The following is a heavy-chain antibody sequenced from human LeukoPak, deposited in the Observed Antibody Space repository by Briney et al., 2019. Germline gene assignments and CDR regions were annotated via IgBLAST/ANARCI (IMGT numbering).Heavy chain of an antibody. D-gene: IGHD6-6*01. CDR2: ISHNGST. V-gene: IGHV4-59*01. Sequence: SETLSLTCSISGASNRSNYWSWIRRPPGKGLEWIGYISHNGSTNYNPSLKSRVTISVDTSRNQLSLNLTSVTAADTAVYYCARGGDIATPPCGFDYWGQGALVTVSS. J-gene: IGHJ4*02. CDR1: GASNRSNY. CDR3: ARGGDIATPPCGFDY.